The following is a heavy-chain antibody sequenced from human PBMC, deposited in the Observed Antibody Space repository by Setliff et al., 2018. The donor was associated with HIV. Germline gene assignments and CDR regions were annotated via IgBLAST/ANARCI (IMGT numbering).Heavy chain of an antibody. CDR2: INHSGSA. CDR3: ARSKYSWFDP. J-gene: IGHJ5*02. D-gene: IGHD4-4*01. V-gene: IGHV4-34*01. Sequence: PSETLSLTCTVNNGSFSGFYWSWIRQPPGKGLEWVGQINHSGSARYNPSLKSRVTISVDTSKNEFSLKLSSVTAADTSVYYCARSKYSWFDPWGQGTLVTVSS. CDR1: NGSFSGFY.